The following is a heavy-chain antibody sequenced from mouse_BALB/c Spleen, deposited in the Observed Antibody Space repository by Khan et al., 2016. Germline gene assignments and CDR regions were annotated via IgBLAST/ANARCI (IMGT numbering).Heavy chain of an antibody. J-gene: IGHJ4*01. CDR1: GYAFTSYW. CDR3: ASSPAVAAGESVDY. D-gene: IGHD1-1*01. Sequence: QVQLQQPGTELVKPGASVKLSCKASGYAFTSYWMHWVRQRPGYGLEWIGKIDPSDSYTNYNQKFMGRATLTVDKSSTTAYMQFSSLTFEDSAVYSCASSPAVAAGESVDYWGQGTSVTVSS. V-gene: IGHV1-69*02. CDR2: IDPSDSYT.